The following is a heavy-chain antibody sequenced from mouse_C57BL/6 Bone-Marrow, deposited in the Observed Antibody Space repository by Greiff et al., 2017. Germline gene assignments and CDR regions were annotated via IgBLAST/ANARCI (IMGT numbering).Heavy chain of an antibody. J-gene: IGHJ1*03. V-gene: IGHV3-6*01. CDR1: GYSITSGYY. Sequence: VQLKESGPGLVKPSQSLSLTCSVTGYSITSGYYWNWIRQFPGNKLEWMGYISYDGSNNYNPSLKNRISITRDTSKNQFFLKLNSVTTEDTATYYCAKYGTPDWYFDVWGTGTTVTVSS. CDR3: AKYGTPDWYFDV. D-gene: IGHD1-1*01. CDR2: ISYDGSN.